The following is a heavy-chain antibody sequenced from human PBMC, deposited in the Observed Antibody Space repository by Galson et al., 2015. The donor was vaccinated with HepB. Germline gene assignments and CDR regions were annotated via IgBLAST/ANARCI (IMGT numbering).Heavy chain of an antibody. Sequence: SLRLSCAASGFTFSNARMTWVRQAPGKGLEWLGRIKTKTDSETTDYAAPVKGRFTISRDDSKNTLYLQMNSLKIEDTAVYYCSINAGDPHWGQGTLVTVSS. CDR3: SINAGDPH. CDR1: GFTFSNAR. CDR2: IKTKTDSETT. J-gene: IGHJ4*02. D-gene: IGHD7-27*01. V-gene: IGHV3-15*01.